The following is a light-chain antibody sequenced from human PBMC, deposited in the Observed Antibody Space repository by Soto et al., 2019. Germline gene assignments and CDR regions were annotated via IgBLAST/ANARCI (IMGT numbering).Light chain of an antibody. Sequence: SYELTQPPSVSVAPGKTARITCGGNNIGSKSVHWYQQKPGQAPVLVIYYDSDRPSGIPERFPGSNSGNTATLTISRVEAGDEADYYCQVWDSSSDRHVVFGGGTKVTVL. CDR1: NIGSKS. J-gene: IGLJ2*01. CDR3: QVWDSSSDRHVV. CDR2: YDS. V-gene: IGLV3-21*04.